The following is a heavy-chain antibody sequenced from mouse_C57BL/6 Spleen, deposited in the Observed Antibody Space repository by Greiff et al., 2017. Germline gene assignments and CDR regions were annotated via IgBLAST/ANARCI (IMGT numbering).Heavy chain of an antibody. CDR3: ARDGSSYGYFDV. Sequence: LQQPGAELVRPGSSVKLSCKASGYTFTSYWMDWVKQRPGQGLEWIGNIYPSDSETHYNQKFKDKATLTVDKSSSTAYMQLSSLTSEDSAVYYCARDGSSYGYFDVWGTGTTVTVSS. J-gene: IGHJ1*03. CDR1: GYTFTSYW. D-gene: IGHD1-1*01. V-gene: IGHV1-61*01. CDR2: IYPSDSET.